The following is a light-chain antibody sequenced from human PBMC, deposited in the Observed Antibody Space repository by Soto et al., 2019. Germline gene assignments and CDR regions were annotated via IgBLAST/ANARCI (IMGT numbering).Light chain of an antibody. V-gene: IGLV1-44*01. CDR1: SSNIGSNT. J-gene: IGLJ3*02. CDR3: AAWDDSLNGQV. Sequence: QLVLTQPPSASGTPGQRVNISCSGSSSNIGSNTVNWYQQLPGTAPKLLIYSNNQRPSGVPDRFSGSKSGTSASLAISGLQSEDEADYYCAAWDDSLNGQVFGGGTKVTVL. CDR2: SNN.